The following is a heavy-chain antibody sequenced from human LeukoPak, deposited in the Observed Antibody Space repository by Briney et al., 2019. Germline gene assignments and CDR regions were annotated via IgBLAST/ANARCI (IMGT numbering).Heavy chain of an antibody. D-gene: IGHD2-2*01. J-gene: IGHJ4*02. CDR1: GGSFSGYY. CDR3: ARGLRVGYASAYYFDY. Sequence: KPSETLSLTCAVYGGSFSGYYWSWIRQPPGKGLEWIGEINHSGSTNYHPSLKSRVTISVDTSKNQFSLMLSAVTAADTAVYYCARGLRVGYASAYYFDYWGQGTLVTVSS. V-gene: IGHV4-34*01. CDR2: INHSGST.